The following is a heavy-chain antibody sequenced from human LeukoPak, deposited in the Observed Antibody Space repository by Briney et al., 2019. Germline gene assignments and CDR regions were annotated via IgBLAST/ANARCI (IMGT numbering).Heavy chain of an antibody. CDR1: GGTFSSYA. J-gene: IGHJ6*02. CDR2: IIPIFGTA. V-gene: IGHV1-69*13. D-gene: IGHD4-17*01. Sequence: GASVEVSCKASGGTFSSYAISWVRQAPGQGLEWMGGIIPIFGTANYAQKFQGRVTITADEFTSTAYMELSSLRSEDTAVYYCARGSSGYGDARFFYGMDVWGQGTTVTVSS. CDR3: ARGSSGYGDARFFYGMDV.